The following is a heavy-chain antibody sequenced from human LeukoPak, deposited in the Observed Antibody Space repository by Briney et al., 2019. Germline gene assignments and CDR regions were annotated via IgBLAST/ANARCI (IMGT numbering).Heavy chain of an antibody. D-gene: IGHD3-16*02. Sequence: GASVKVSCKASGYTFTSYGISWVRQAPGQGLEWMGWISAYNGNTNYAQKLQGRVTMTTDTSTSTAYMELRSLRSDDTAVYYCARATLRYSYRAAFDIRGQGTMVTVSS. J-gene: IGHJ3*02. CDR3: ARATLRYSYRAAFDI. CDR2: ISAYNGNT. V-gene: IGHV1-18*01. CDR1: GYTFTSYG.